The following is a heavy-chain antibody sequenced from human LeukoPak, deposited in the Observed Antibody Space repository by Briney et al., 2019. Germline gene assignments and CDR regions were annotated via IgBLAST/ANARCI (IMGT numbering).Heavy chain of an antibody. CDR1: GASIKSGSYY. CDR2: IYKSGRM. J-gene: IGHJ6*02. V-gene: IGHV4-39*01. D-gene: IGHD2-2*02. Sequence: SETLTLTCTVSGASIKSGSYYWARMRQAPGKGLEWIGSIYKSGRMYSNPSLKSRVVVSLDTSGNQFSLSLSSVTAADTAAYFCARQTPAETNHYTFQDVWGLGTTVIVSS. CDR3: ARQTPAETNHYTFQDV.